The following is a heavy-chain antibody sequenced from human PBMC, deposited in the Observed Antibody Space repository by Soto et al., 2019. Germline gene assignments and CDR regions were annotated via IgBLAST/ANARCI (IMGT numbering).Heavy chain of an antibody. V-gene: IGHV1-2*04. Sequence: ASVKVSCKASGYTFTGYYMHWVRQAPGQGLEWMGWINPNSGGTNYAQKFQGWVTMTRDTSISTAYMELSRLRSDDTAVYYCARCQRNGSHFHYYGMDVRGKGTVVTVSS. J-gene: IGHJ6*04. CDR1: GYTFTGYY. CDR2: INPNSGGT. D-gene: IGHD1-26*01. CDR3: ARCQRNGSHFHYYGMDV.